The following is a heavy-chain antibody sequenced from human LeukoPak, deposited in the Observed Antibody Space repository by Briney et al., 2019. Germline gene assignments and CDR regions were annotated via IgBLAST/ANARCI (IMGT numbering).Heavy chain of an antibody. Sequence: PSETLSLICGVSGGSISNTNWWTLVRQPPGKGLEWIGEVHLDGKTNYNPSLQSRVTMSVDFSENHISLKLTSVTAADTAVYYCAREGGPYRPLDYSGQGTLVTVSS. J-gene: IGHJ4*02. V-gene: IGHV4-4*02. CDR3: AREGGPYRPLDY. CDR1: GGSISNTNW. CDR2: VHLDGKT.